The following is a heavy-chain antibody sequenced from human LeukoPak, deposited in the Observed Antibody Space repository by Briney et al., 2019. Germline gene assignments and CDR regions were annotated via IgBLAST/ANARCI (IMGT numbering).Heavy chain of an antibody. Sequence: PGGSLRLSCVASGFTFADYALHWVRQAPGKGLQWVALISYDGLKKYYAESVKGRFSISKDSSKNTLYLQMDSLRIDDTGVYYCAREEQDLVRDYYNYMDLWGKGTTVTVSS. D-gene: IGHD6-13*01. CDR3: AREEQDLVRDYYNYMDL. V-gene: IGHV3-30*04. CDR2: ISYDGLKK. J-gene: IGHJ6*03. CDR1: GFTFADYA.